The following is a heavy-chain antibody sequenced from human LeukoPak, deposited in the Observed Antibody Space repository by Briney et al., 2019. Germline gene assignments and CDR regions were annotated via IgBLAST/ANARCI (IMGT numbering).Heavy chain of an antibody. V-gene: IGHV1-69*05. D-gene: IGHD3-22*01. CDR1: GGTFSSYA. CDR2: IIPIFGTA. CDR3: ASSKGITMIVATYYYYMDV. Sequence: SVKVSCKASGGTFSSYAISWVRQAPGQGLEWMGGIIPIFGTANYAQKFQGRVTITTDESTSTAYMELSSQRSEDTAVYYCASSKGITMIVATYYYYMDVWGKGTTVTVSS. J-gene: IGHJ6*03.